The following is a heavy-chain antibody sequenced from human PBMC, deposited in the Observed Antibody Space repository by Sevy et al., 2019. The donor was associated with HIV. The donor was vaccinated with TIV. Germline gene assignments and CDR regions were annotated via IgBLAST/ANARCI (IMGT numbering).Heavy chain of an antibody. CDR3: ARLRWDVVDAPRATPGCYFDS. Sequence: SETLSLTCSVSGDSINNYYWSWIRQPPGKGLEWIGYTSYSGTTNYNPSLKSRVDISVDTSMHHFSLKINSVTAADTAVYYCARLRWDVVDAPRATPGCYFDSWGQGILVTVSS. CDR2: TSYSGTT. D-gene: IGHD2-2*02. V-gene: IGHV4-59*12. J-gene: IGHJ4*02. CDR1: GDSINNYY.